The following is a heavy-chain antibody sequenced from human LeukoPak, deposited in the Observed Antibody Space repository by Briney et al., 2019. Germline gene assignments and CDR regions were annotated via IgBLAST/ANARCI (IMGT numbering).Heavy chain of an antibody. Sequence: PGGSLRLSCVASGFTFNTYGMHWVRQAPGKGLEWVSVIWYDGSNKYFADSVKGRFSISRDSSQNTLYLQMNSLRAEDTAVYYCAKSGSSWVFDYWGQGTLVTVSS. V-gene: IGHV3-33*06. CDR1: GFTFNTYG. J-gene: IGHJ4*02. CDR2: IWYDGSNK. CDR3: AKSGSSWVFDY. D-gene: IGHD6-13*01.